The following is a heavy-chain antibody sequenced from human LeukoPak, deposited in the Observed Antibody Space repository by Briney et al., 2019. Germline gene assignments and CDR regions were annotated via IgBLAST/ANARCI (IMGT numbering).Heavy chain of an antibody. CDR2: INPNSGGT. CDR1: GYTFTGYY. Sequence: ASVKVSCKASGYTFTGYYMHWVRQAPGQGLEWMGWINPNSGGTNYAQKFQGRVTMTRDTSISTAYMELSRLRPDDTAVYYCARGPRITMIVVVIAEFDYWGQGALVTVSS. CDR3: ARGPRITMIVVVIAEFDY. D-gene: IGHD3-22*01. J-gene: IGHJ4*02. V-gene: IGHV1-2*02.